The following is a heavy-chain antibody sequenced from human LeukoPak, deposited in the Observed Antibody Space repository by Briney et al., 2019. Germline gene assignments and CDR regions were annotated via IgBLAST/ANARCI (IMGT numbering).Heavy chain of an antibody. CDR3: ARGGASSRYFDF. Sequence: SETLSLTCTVSGYSISSGFYWGWIRQPPGKGLEWIGNIYHSGSTYYNPSLKSRVTISVDTSKNHFSLKLTSVTSADTAVYYCARGGASSRYFDFWGQGTLVTVSS. CDR2: IYHSGST. CDR1: GYSISSGFY. J-gene: IGHJ4*02. V-gene: IGHV4-38-2*02. D-gene: IGHD6-13*01.